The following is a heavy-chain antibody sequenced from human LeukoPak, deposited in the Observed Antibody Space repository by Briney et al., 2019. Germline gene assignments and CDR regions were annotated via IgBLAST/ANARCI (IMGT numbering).Heavy chain of an antibody. CDR3: AKDRGY. Sequence: GGSLRLSCAASGFTFSTYGMAWVRQAPGKGREWVSGISGSGGSANYAESVKGRFTISRDNSKNTLYLQMTGLGAEDAGVYCCAKDRGYWGRGTRVSVS. V-gene: IGHV3-23*01. J-gene: IGHJ4*02. CDR1: GFTFSTYG. D-gene: IGHD5-24*01. CDR2: ISGSGGSA.